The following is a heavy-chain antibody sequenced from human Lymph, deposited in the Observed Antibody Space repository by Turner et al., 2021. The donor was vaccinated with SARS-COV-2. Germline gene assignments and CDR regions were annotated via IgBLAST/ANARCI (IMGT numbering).Heavy chain of an antibody. J-gene: IGHJ3*02. V-gene: IGHV3-30-3*01. Sequence: QVHLVESGGCVVHPRRSPRPSCGASGFTFSSYIMHWVRQAPGKGLEWVEVISYDGSNKYYADSVKGRFTISRDNSKNTLYLQMNSLRAEDTAVYYCARDLVVVTSAFDIWGQGTKVTVSS. D-gene: IGHD3-22*01. CDR1: GFTFSSYI. CDR2: ISYDGSNK. CDR3: ARDLVVVTSAFDI.